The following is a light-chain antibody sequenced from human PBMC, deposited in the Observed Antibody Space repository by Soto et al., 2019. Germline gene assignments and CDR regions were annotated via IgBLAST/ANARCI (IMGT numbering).Light chain of an antibody. J-gene: IGKJ3*01. CDR2: GAS. CDR3: QQYGSSPPA. V-gene: IGKV3-20*01. CDR1: QSVTSY. Sequence: EIVLTDSPGTLSLSPGERATLSCRASQSVTSYLAWYQQKPGQAPRLLIYGASSRATGIPDRFSGSGSGTDFTLTITRLEPEDFAVYYCQQYGSSPPAFGPGTKVDIK.